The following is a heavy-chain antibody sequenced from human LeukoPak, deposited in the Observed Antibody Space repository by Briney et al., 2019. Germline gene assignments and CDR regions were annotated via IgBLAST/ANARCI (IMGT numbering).Heavy chain of an antibody. D-gene: IGHD6-13*01. CDR1: GGSISSSNW. CDR3: ARHLQLGSSSWGRAYNWFDP. V-gene: IGHV4-4*02. Sequence: SETLSLTCAVSGGSISSSNWWSWVRQPPGKGLEWIGEIYHSGSTNYNPSLKSRVTISVDKSKNQFSLKLSSVTAADTAVYYCARHLQLGSSSWGRAYNWFDPWGQGTLVTVSS. CDR2: IYHSGST. J-gene: IGHJ5*02.